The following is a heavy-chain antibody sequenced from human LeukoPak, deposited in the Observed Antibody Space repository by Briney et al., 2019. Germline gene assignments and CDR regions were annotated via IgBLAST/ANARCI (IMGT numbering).Heavy chain of an antibody. Sequence: GGSLRLSCAASGFTFSSYGMHWVRQAPGKGLEWVAVISYDGSNKYYADSVKGRFTISRDNSKNTLYLQMNSLRAEDTAVYYCAKEQNLHLSLDYWGQGTLVTVSS. V-gene: IGHV3-30*18. J-gene: IGHJ4*02. CDR2: ISYDGSNK. CDR3: AKEQNLHLSLDY. CDR1: GFTFSSYG.